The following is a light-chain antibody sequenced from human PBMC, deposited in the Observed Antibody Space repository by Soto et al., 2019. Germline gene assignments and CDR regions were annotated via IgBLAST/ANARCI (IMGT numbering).Light chain of an antibody. Sequence: DIVLTQSPGTLSLSPGERATLSCRASQSVSSSYLAWYQQKPGQAPRLLIYGASSRATGIPDRFSGSGSGTDFTLTISRLEPEDFAVYYCQQYGSSPGFTFGPGTKADIK. CDR2: GAS. V-gene: IGKV3-20*01. J-gene: IGKJ3*01. CDR3: QQYGSSPGFT. CDR1: QSVSSSY.